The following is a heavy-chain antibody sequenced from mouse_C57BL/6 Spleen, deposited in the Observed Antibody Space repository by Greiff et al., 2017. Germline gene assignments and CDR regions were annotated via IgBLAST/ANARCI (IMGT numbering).Heavy chain of an antibody. V-gene: IGHV2-5*01. Sequence: VMLVESGPGLVQPSQSLSITCTVSGFSLTSYGVHWVRQSPGKGLEWLGVIWRGGSTDYNAAFMSRLSITKDNSKSQVFFKMNSLQADDTAIYYCAKNKDISDAGFAYWGQGTLVTVSA. CDR3: AKNKDISDAGFAY. CDR1: GFSLTSYG. J-gene: IGHJ3*01. D-gene: IGHD1-1*01. CDR2: IWRGGST.